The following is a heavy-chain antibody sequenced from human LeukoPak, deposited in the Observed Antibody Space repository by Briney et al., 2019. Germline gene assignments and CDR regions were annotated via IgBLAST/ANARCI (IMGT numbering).Heavy chain of an antibody. CDR3: ARRIDIAAALVFDP. V-gene: IGHV4-39*01. CDR1: GGSISSSSYY. J-gene: IGHJ5*02. CDR2: IYYSGTA. Sequence: PSETLSLTCTVSGGSISSSSYYWGWIRQPPGKGLEWIGNIYYSGTAYYNPSLKSRVTISVDTSKNQFSLKLSSVTAADTALYYCARRIDIAAALVFDPWGQGTLVTVSS. D-gene: IGHD6-25*01.